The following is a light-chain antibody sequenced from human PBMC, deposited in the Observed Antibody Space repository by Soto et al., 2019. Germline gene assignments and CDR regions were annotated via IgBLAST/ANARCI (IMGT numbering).Light chain of an antibody. CDR1: SSDVGSYNL. Sequence: QSALTQPASVSGSPGQSITISCTGTSSDVGSYNLVSWYQQRPGKAPKLMIYGVNKRPSGVSNRFSGSKSGNTASLTISGLQAEDEADYYCCSYAGISTFYVFGTGTKVTVL. CDR3: CSYAGISTFYV. J-gene: IGLJ1*01. V-gene: IGLV2-23*02. CDR2: GVN.